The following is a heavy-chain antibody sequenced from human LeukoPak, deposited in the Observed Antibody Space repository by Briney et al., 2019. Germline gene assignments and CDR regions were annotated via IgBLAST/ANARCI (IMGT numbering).Heavy chain of an antibody. CDR3: ARGFRTTTWSYDAFDL. V-gene: IGHV1-2*02. CDR1: GYTFTDYY. CDR2: INPTSGRT. J-gene: IGHJ3*01. D-gene: IGHD1/OR15-1a*01. Sequence: GASVKVSCKASGYTFTDYYLHWVRQAPGQGLECVGWINPTSGRTNYAQKFHDRVTLARDTSNNTSYMELTRLTSDDTAVYFCARGFRTTTWSYDAFDLWGQGTMVTVSS.